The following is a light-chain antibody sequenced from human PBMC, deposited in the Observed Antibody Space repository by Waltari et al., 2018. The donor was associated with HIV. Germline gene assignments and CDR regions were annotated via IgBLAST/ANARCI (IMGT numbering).Light chain of an antibody. V-gene: IGLV2-14*01. J-gene: IGLJ3*02. Sequence: SALTQPASVSGSPGQSIPISCPGPASDLTTFNFVSWYQPSPGRAPKLIIFEVYFRPSGVSDRFSGSKSGDTASLTISALRAEDEGDYFCSSYSTRGFVLFGGGTKVTVL. CDR2: EVY. CDR1: ASDLTTFNF. CDR3: SSYSTRGFVL.